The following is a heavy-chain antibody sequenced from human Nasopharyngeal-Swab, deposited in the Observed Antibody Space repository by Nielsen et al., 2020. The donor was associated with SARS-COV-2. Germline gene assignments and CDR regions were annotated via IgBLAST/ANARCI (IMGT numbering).Heavy chain of an antibody. D-gene: IGHD6-13*01. V-gene: IGHV7-4-1*02. CDR3: AREAAAGIVYGMDV. CDR2: INTNTGNP. Sequence: ASVKVSCKASGYTFTSNILHWARQAPGQGLEWMGWINTNTGNPTYAQGFTGRFVFSLDTSVSTAYLQISSLKAEDTAVYYCAREAAAGIVYGMDVWGQGTTVTVSS. CDR1: GYTFTSNI. J-gene: IGHJ6*02.